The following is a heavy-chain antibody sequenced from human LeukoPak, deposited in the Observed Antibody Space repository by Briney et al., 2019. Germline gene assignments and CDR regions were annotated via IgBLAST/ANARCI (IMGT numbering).Heavy chain of an antibody. J-gene: IGHJ4*02. D-gene: IGHD3-16*01. CDR3: ARRWGNIVGVTYEY. V-gene: IGHV4-39*01. CDR2: IYYTGST. CDR1: GSSITSVSHY. Sequence: SETLSLTCTISGSSITSVSHYWGWIRQPPGKGLEWIGDIYYTGSTYYSPSLRSRVTMSVHTSENQFSLRLNSVTAVDTAVYYCARRWGNIVGVTYEYWGQGTLVTVSS.